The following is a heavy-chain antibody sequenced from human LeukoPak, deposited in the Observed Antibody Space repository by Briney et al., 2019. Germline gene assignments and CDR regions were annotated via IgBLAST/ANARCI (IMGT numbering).Heavy chain of an antibody. J-gene: IGHJ3*02. CDR2: TYYKSKWYH. D-gene: IGHD2-8*02. CDR1: GDSVSNNNAA. CDR3: AREEYCTDSSCNHDAFVI. Sequence: SQTLSLTCAISGDSVSNNNAAWNWIRQSPSRSLEWLGRTYYKSKWYHVYAVSVRSRVTINPDTSKNQFSLQLNSVTPEDTAMYYCAREEYCTDSSCNHDAFVIWGQGTMVTVSS. V-gene: IGHV6-1*01.